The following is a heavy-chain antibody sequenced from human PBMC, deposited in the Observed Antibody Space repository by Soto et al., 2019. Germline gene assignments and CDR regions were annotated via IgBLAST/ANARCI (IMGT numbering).Heavy chain of an antibody. CDR1: GFTFSSYA. D-gene: IGHD2-2*01. J-gene: IGHJ6*02. CDR3: ARDHQLLRYYYYGMDV. CDR2: ISSSSSTI. Sequence: GSLRLSCAASGFTFSSYAMSWVRQAPGKGLEWVSYISSSSSTIYYADSVKGRFTISRDNAKNSLYLQMNSLRDEDTAVYYCARDHQLLRYYYYGMDVWGQGTTVTSP. V-gene: IGHV3-48*02.